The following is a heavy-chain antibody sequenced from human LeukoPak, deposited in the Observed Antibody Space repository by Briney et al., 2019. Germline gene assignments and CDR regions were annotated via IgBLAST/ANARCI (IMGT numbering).Heavy chain of an antibody. V-gene: IGHV1-2*06. D-gene: IGHD3-22*01. Sequence: ASVKVSCKASGYTFTGYYMHWVRQAPGQGLEWMGRINPNSGGTNYAQKFQGRVTMTRDTSISTAYMELSRLRSDDTAVYYCARVLRDDSSGYYYSPRGNALDIWGQGTMVTVSS. CDR3: ARVLRDDSSGYYYSPRGNALDI. CDR2: INPNSGGT. J-gene: IGHJ3*02. CDR1: GYTFTGYY.